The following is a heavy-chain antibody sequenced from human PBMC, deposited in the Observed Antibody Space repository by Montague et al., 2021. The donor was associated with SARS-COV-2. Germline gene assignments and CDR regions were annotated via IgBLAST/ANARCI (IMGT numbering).Heavy chain of an antibody. CDR1: GGSISSSSYY. CDR3: ARVGRQQLVRLYGMDV. D-gene: IGHD6-13*01. J-gene: IGHJ6*02. CDR2: IYYSGST. V-gene: IGHV4-39*07. Sequence: SETLSLTCTVSGGSISSSSYYWGWLRQPPGKGLVWIGRIYYSGSTYYNPSLKSRVTISVDTSKNQFSLKLSSVSAADTAVYYCARVGRQQLVRLYGMDVWGQGATVTVSS.